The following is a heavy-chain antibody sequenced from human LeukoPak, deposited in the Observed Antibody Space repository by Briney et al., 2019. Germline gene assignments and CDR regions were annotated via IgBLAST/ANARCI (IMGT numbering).Heavy chain of an antibody. D-gene: IGHD3-10*01. CDR2: IYYSGST. CDR1: GGSISSSSYY. V-gene: IGHV4-39*01. Sequence: SETLSLTCTVSGGSISSSSYYWGWIRQPPGKGLEWIGSIYYSGSTYYNPSPKSRVTISVDTSKNQFSLKLSSVTAADTAVYYCARQNGSGSYCSFDYWGQGTLVTVSS. CDR3: ARQNGSGSYCSFDY. J-gene: IGHJ4*02.